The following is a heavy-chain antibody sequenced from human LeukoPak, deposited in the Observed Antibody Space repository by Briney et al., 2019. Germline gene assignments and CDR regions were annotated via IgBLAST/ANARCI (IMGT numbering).Heavy chain of an antibody. CDR1: RDFISSYY. J-gene: IGHJ1*01. Sequence: SETLSLTCTVSRDFISSYYWSGNRQPPGKGLEWIGQIYYSGSTDYNPSLERRVTMSMDTSKNQVSLKLSSVTAADTAVYYCARGSYYYDTSGYYGAEYFHHWGQGTLVTVSS. V-gene: IGHV4-59*01. CDR3: ARGSYYYDTSGYYGAEYFHH. D-gene: IGHD3-22*01. CDR2: IYYSGST.